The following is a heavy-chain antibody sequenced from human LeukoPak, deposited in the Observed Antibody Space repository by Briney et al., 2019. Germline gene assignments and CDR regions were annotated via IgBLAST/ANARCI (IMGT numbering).Heavy chain of an antibody. V-gene: IGHV3-30*01. Sequence: PGRSLRLSCAASGSTFSGHLLHWVRQAPGKGLEWVGGTAYDGAEKYYADSVRGRFAISRDKSKSTVYLEMNSLRPEDAAVYYCAREGDRHFTFDYWGRGTLVTVSS. CDR2: TAYDGAEK. D-gene: IGHD2/OR15-2a*01. CDR1: GSTFSGHL. J-gene: IGHJ4*02. CDR3: AREGDRHFTFDY.